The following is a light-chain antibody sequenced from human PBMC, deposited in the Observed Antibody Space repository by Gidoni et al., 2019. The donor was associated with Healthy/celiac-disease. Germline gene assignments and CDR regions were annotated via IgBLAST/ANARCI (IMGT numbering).Light chain of an antibody. Sequence: DIQLTQSPSFLSASVGDRVTITCRASQGISSYLAWYQQKPGKAPTLLIYAASTLQSGVPSRFSGSGSGTEFTLTISSLQPEDFATYYCQQLNSYPSTFGQGTKVEIK. CDR1: QGISSY. CDR2: AAS. CDR3: QQLNSYPST. J-gene: IGKJ1*01. V-gene: IGKV1-9*01.